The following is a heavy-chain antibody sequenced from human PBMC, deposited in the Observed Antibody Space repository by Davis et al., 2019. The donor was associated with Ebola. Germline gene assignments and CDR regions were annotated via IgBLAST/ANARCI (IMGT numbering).Heavy chain of an antibody. J-gene: IGHJ4*02. CDR2: ISSSGGNS. CDR1: GFTFSSYA. V-gene: IGHV3-23*01. CDR3: ASPGPVGGSYLHY. Sequence: PGGSLRLSCAASGFTFSSYAMSWVRQAPGKGLEWVSSISSSGGNSFYMDSVKGRFSIDRDNSKNTVHLQMHRLRAEDTAVYYCASPGPVGGSYLHYWAQGTLVTVSS. D-gene: IGHD1-26*01.